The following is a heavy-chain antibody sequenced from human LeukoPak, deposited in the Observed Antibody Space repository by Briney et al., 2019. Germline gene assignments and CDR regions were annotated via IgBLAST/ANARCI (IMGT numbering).Heavy chain of an antibody. D-gene: IGHD3-22*01. Sequence: GGSLRLPCTASGFTFGDYAMSWFRQAPGKGLEWVGFIRSKAYGGTTEYAASVKGRFTISRDDSKSIAYLQMNSLKTEDTAVYYCGSDYYDSSGSPRYAFDIWGQGTMVTVSS. V-gene: IGHV3-49*03. CDR2: IRSKAYGGTT. J-gene: IGHJ3*02. CDR1: GFTFGDYA. CDR3: GSDYYDSSGSPRYAFDI.